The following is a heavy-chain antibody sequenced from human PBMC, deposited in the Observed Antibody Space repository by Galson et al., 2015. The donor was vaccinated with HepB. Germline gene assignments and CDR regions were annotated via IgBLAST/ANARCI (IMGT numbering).Heavy chain of an antibody. D-gene: IGHD3-22*01. CDR1: GYSFTKYW. V-gene: IGHV5-51*01. CDR2: VYPGDSDT. J-gene: IGHJ4*02. Sequence: QSGAEVKKPGESLKISCKSSGYSFTKYWIAWVRQMLGRGLEWMGIVYPGDSDTRYSPSFRGQVTISADKSISTAYLQWGSLEASDTAMYYCARYYYDSSAYFDYWGQGTLVTVSS. CDR3: ARYYYDSSAYFDY.